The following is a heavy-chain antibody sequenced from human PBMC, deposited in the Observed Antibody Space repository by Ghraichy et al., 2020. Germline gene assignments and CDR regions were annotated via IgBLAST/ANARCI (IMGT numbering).Heavy chain of an antibody. Sequence: GGSLRLSCAASEFTFTRSAMRWVRQAPGKGLEWVSSISGGSGDTTYYADTVKGRFTISRDNSKDTVYLQMNSLRAEDTAVYYCASGWFGDAYYGMDVWGQGTTVTVSS. V-gene: IGHV3-23*01. CDR1: EFTFTRSA. D-gene: IGHD3-10*01. CDR3: ASGWFGDAYYGMDV. J-gene: IGHJ6*02. CDR2: ISGGSGDTT.